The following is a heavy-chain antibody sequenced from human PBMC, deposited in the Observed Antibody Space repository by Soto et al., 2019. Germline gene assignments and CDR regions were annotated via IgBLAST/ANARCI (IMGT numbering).Heavy chain of an antibody. Sequence: QVQLVQSGAEVKKPGSSVKVSCKASGGTFSSYAISWVRQAPGQGLAWMGGIIPIFGTANYAQKFQGRVTITADESTGTAYMELSSLRSEDTAVYYCASSGVVFASYYYYYYGMDVWGQGTTVTVSS. J-gene: IGHJ6*02. CDR2: IIPIFGTA. D-gene: IGHD3-3*01. V-gene: IGHV1-69*01. CDR1: GGTFSSYA. CDR3: ASSGVVFASYYYYYYGMDV.